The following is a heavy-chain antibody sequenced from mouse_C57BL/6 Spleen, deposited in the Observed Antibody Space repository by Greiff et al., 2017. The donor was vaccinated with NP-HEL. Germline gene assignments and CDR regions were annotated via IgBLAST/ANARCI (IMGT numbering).Heavy chain of an antibody. CDR1: GYTFTSYW. J-gene: IGHJ4*01. V-gene: IGHV1-64*01. CDR3: AIITTVVSTPYYYAMDY. CDR2: IHPNSGST. D-gene: IGHD1-1*01. Sequence: QVQLQQSGAELVKPGASVKLSCKASGYTFTSYWMHWVKQRPGQGLEWIGMIHPNSGSTNYNEKFKSKATLTVDKSSSTAYMQLSSLTSEYSAVYYCAIITTVVSTPYYYAMDYWGQGTSVTVSS.